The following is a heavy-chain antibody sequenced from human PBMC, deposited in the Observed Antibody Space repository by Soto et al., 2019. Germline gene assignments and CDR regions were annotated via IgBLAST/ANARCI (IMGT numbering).Heavy chain of an antibody. V-gene: IGHV4-34*01. CDR1: GGSFGGYY. D-gene: IGHD3-10*01. Sequence: SETLSLTCAVYGGSFGGYYWSWIRQPPGKGLEWIGEINHSGSTNYNPSLKSRVTISVDTSKNQFSLKLSSVTAADTAVYYCARSPRIGYYGSGSYFRGFGYYYYYYMDVWGKGTTVTVSS. J-gene: IGHJ6*03. CDR2: INHSGST. CDR3: ARSPRIGYYGSGSYFRGFGYYYYYYMDV.